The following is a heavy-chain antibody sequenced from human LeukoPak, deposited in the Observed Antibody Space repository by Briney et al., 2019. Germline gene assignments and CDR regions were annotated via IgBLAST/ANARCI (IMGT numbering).Heavy chain of an antibody. V-gene: IGHV4-59*01. D-gene: IGHD3-9*01. CDR3: ARDRYYDILTGYSNYYGMDV. Sequence: PSETLSLTCTVSGGSISSYYWSWIRQPPGKGLEWIGYIYYSGSTNYNPSLKSRVTISIDTSKNQFSLKLSSVTAADTAVYYCARDRYYDILTGYSNYYGMDVWGQGTTVTVSS. CDR2: IYYSGST. CDR1: GGSISSYY. J-gene: IGHJ6*01.